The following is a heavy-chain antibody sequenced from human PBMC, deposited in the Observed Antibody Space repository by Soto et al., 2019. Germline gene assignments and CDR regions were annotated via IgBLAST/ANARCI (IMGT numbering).Heavy chain of an antibody. CDR2: ISYDGSNK. CDR3: ARGNYYGSGSYGMDV. CDR1: GFTFSSYA. Sequence: GGSLRLSCAASGFTFSSYAMHWVRQAPGKGLEWVAVISYDGSNKYYADSVKGRFTISRDNSKNTLYLQMNSLRAEDTAVYYCARGNYYGSGSYGMDVWGQGTTVTVSS. J-gene: IGHJ6*02. D-gene: IGHD3-10*01. V-gene: IGHV3-30-3*01.